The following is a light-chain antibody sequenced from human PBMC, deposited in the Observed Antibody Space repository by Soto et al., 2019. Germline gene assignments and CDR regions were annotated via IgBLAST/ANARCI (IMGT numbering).Light chain of an antibody. CDR3: QQTYNTPPYT. CDR1: QSISKS. J-gene: IGKJ2*01. V-gene: IGKV1-39*01. CDR2: AAS. Sequence: DVQMTQSPSSLSASLGDRVTITCRASQSISKSLNWYQQKPGKAPKLLIYAASSLQSGVPSRFSGSGSGTDFTLTISSLQPEDFATYYCQQTYNTPPYTFGQGTNVDIK.